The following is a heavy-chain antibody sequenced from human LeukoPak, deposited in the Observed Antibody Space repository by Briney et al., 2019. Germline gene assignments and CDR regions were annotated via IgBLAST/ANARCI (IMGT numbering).Heavy chain of an antibody. D-gene: IGHD3-3*01. V-gene: IGHV3-23*01. CDR3: AKAAYDFWSGYYYMDV. Sequence: GGSLRLSCEASGFTFSSYAMSWVRQAPGKGLEWVSAISGSGGSTYYADSVKGRFTISRDNSKNTLYLQMNSLRAEDTAVYYCAKAAYDFWSGYYYMDVWGIGTTVTVSS. CDR1: GFTFSSYA. J-gene: IGHJ6*03. CDR2: ISGSGGST.